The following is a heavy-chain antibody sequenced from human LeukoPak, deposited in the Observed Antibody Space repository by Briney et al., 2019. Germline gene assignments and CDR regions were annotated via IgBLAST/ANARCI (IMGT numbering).Heavy chain of an antibody. Sequence: SETLSLTCAVYGGSFSGYYLSWIRQPPGKGLEWIGEINHSGSTNYNPSLKSRITISADTSKNQFSLKLSSVTAADTAVYFCARGRGLSRTPQLVYYFDFWGQGTLVTVSS. CDR1: GGSFSGYY. J-gene: IGHJ4*02. V-gene: IGHV4-34*01. CDR3: ARGRGLSRTPQLVYYFDF. CDR2: INHSGST. D-gene: IGHD6-13*01.